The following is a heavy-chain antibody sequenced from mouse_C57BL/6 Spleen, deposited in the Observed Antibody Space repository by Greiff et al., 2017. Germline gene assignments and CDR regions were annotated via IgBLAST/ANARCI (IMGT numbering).Heavy chain of an antibody. J-gene: IGHJ4*01. Sequence: EVQLVESGGGLVQPKGSLKLSCAASGFSFNTYAMNWVRQAPGKGLEWVARIRSKSNNYTTYYADSVKDRFTISRDDSESMLYLQMNNMKTEDTAMYYCVRPAQASENYYAMDYWGQGTSVTVSS. CDR1: GFSFNTYA. CDR2: IRSKSNNYTT. V-gene: IGHV10-1*01. D-gene: IGHD3-2*02. CDR3: VRPAQASENYYAMDY.